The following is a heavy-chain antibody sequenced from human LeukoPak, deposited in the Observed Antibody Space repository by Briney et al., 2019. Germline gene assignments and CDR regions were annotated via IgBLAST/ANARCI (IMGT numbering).Heavy chain of an antibody. J-gene: IGHJ4*01. Sequence: GESLRLSCAASGFTFSCYLMNWGRQAPGKGLGVVSSISSSSSYIYYADSVKGRFTISRDNAKNSLYLQMNSLRAEDTAVYYCARIWFGESPDYWGQETLVTVSS. V-gene: IGHV3-21*01. CDR3: ARIWFGESPDY. CDR1: GFTFSCYL. CDR2: ISSSSSYI. D-gene: IGHD3-10*01.